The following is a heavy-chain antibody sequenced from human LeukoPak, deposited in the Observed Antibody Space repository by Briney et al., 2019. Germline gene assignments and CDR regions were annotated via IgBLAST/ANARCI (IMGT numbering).Heavy chain of an antibody. Sequence: GGSLRLSWAASGFTFSSSCMNWVRQAPGKGLEWVSVVYSDGVAKYADSVKDRFNISRDNSKNMVYLEMNSLRVEDTAVYYCVTDRCFGGPQGDNWFDPWGQGTLVTVSS. CDR1: GFTFSSSC. CDR2: VYSDGVA. J-gene: IGHJ5*02. D-gene: IGHD3-16*01. V-gene: IGHV3-53*01. CDR3: VTDRCFGGPQGDNWFDP.